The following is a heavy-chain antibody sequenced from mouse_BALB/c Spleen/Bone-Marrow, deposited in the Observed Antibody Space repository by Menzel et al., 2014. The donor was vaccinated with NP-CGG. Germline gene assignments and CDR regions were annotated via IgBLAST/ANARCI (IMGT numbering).Heavy chain of an antibody. CDR3: ASHTPYGVWGPWFAY. D-gene: IGHD1-1*02. J-gene: IGHJ3*01. CDR1: GFDFTRCW. Sequence: EVKVVESGGGLVQPGGSLKLSCAASGFDFTRCWMSWVRQTPGKGLEWIGEINPDSSTFNYPPSLKDKFIISRDNAKNALYLQMNKVRSEDTALYSCASHTPYGVWGPWFAYWGQGTLVTVSA. V-gene: IGHV4-1*02. CDR2: INPDSSTF.